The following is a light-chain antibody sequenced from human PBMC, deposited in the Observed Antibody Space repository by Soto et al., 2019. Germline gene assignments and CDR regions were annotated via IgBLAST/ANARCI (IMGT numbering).Light chain of an antibody. J-gene: IGKJ5*01. CDR1: QDIGED. CDR3: QQYDNLLIT. Sequence: DIQMTQSPPSLSASVGDRVTITCQASQDIGEDLDWFQQRPGKAPKLLIYDASNLETGVPSRFSGSGSGTLFTLTIDSLQPDDIATYFCQQYDNLLITFGQGTRQDIK. CDR2: DAS. V-gene: IGKV1-33*01.